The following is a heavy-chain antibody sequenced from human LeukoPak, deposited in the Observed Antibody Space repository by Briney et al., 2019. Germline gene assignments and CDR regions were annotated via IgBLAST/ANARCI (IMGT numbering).Heavy chain of an antibody. V-gene: IGHV3-7*01. CDR1: GFTFSSYW. J-gene: IGHJ4*02. D-gene: IGHD1-26*01. CDR2: IKQDGSEK. CDR3: ARAPPVVGATTGNY. Sequence: GGSLRLSCAASGFTFSSYWMSWVRQAPGKGLEWVANIKQDGSEKYYVDSVKGRFTISRDNAKNSLYLQMNSLRAEDTAVYYCARAPPVVGATTGNYWGQGTLVTVSS.